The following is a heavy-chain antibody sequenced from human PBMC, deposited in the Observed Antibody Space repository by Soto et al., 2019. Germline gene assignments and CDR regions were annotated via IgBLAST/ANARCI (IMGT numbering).Heavy chain of an antibody. J-gene: IGHJ6*02. CDR1: GGTFSSYA. CDR2: IIPIFGTA. CDR3: ASPVATFYYYYGMDV. Sequence: QVQLVQSGAEVKKPGSSVKVSCKASGGTFSSYAITWVRQAPGQGLEWMGGIIPIFGTAAYAQKFQGRVTITADESTSTAYRELSSLRSEDTAGYYCASPVATFYYYYGMDVWGQGTTVTVSS. V-gene: IGHV1-69*12. D-gene: IGHD2-21*02.